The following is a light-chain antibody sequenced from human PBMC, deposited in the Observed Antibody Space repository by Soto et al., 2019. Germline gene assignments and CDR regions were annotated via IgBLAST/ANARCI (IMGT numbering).Light chain of an antibody. Sequence: EIVLTQSPGTLSLSPGERATLYCRASQSVGSNYLAWYQQKPGQAPRVLIYGASSRATGIPDRFSGSGSGADFTLTISRLEPEDSATYYCLHDYSYPRTFGQGTKVEIK. CDR2: GAS. V-gene: IGKV3-20*01. CDR3: LHDYSYPRT. CDR1: QSVGSNY. J-gene: IGKJ1*01.